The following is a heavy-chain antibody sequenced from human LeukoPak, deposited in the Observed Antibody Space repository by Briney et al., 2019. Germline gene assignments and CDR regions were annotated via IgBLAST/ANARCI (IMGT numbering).Heavy chain of an antibody. CDR3: AREGLVTNYYFSY. V-gene: IGHV4-4*08. CDR1: GGSISSYY. D-gene: IGHD3/OR15-3a*01. CDR2: IYYSGST. J-gene: IGHJ4*02. Sequence: AETLSLTCTVSGGSISSYYWSWIRQPPGKGLEWIGDIYYSGSTNYNPSLKSRVTISVDTSKNQFSLKLSSVTAADTAVYYCAREGLVTNYYFSYGGQVTLVTASS.